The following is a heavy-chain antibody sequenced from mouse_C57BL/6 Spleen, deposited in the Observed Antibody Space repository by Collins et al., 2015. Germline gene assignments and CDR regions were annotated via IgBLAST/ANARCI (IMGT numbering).Heavy chain of an antibody. V-gene: IGHV1-55*01. D-gene: IGHD1-1*01. CDR3: ARRNYDYGSSFDY. J-gene: IGHJ2*01. Sequence: QVQLQQPGAELVKPGASVKMSCKASGYTFTSYWITWVKQRPGQGLEWIGDIYPGSGSTNYNEKSKSKATLTVDTSSSTAYMQLSSLTSEDSAVYYCARRNYDYGSSFDYWGQGTTLTVSS. CDR1: GYTFTSYW. CDR2: IYPGSGST.